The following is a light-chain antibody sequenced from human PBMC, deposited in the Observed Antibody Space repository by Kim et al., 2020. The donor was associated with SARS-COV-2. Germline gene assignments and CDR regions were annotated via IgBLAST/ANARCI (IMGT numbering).Light chain of an antibody. CDR2: GAS. J-gene: IGKJ2*01. CDR1: QSVSSSH. Sequence: LSPGERAPLSCRASQSVSSSHLAWYQQRPGQPPRLLIYGASNRATGIPDRFSGSGSATDFTLTINRLEPEDFAVYHCHQYNSAPYTFGQGTKLEI. CDR3: HQYNSAPYT. V-gene: IGKV3-20*01.